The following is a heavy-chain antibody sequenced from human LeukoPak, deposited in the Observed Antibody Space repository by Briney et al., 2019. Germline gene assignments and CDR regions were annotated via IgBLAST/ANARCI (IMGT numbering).Heavy chain of an antibody. CDR3: VRDADQYGVDY. Sequence: GGSLRLSCVASGFTFTSHWMHWVRQAPGKGLVCVSRIKSDGTYSDYGDSVRGRFTISRDNAKDTLYLQMNSLRVEDTAVYYCVRDADQYGVDYWGRGTLVTVSS. D-gene: IGHD4-17*01. CDR2: IKSDGTYS. CDR1: GFTFTSHW. J-gene: IGHJ4*02. V-gene: IGHV3-74*01.